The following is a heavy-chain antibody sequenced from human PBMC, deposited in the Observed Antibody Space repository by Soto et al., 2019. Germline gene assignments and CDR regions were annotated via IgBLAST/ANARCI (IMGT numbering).Heavy chain of an antibody. CDR3: ARGLAGSSSI. V-gene: IGHV4-34*01. J-gene: IGHJ4*02. Sequence: SETLSLTSAVYGGSFSGYYWSWIGQPPGKGRQWIWQINHSGSTNYDPSLKSRVTISVDTSKNQFSLKLSSVTAADTAVYYCARGLAGSSSIWCQGTLVTVSS. D-gene: IGHD6-13*01. CDR2: INHSGST. CDR1: GGSFSGYY.